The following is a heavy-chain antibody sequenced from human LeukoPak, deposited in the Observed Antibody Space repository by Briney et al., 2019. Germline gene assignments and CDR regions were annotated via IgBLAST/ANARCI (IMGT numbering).Heavy chain of an antibody. Sequence: GSSVTVSCKASRGTFSSYAISWVRQAPGQGLEWMGGIIPIFGTANYAQTFQGRVTITTDESTSTAYMELSSLRSEDTAVYYCASPGVSHAFDIWGQGTMVTVSS. CDR2: IIPIFGTA. CDR3: ASPGVSHAFDI. CDR1: RGTFSSYA. V-gene: IGHV1-69*05. J-gene: IGHJ3*02.